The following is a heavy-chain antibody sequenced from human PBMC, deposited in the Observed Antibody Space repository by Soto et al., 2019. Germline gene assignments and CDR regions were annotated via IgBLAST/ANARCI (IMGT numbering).Heavy chain of an antibody. CDR1: GITLSRSW. D-gene: IGHD3-22*01. CDR3: ARDPYDNGGYAAFDI. CDR2: INPDGSDK. J-gene: IGHJ3*02. V-gene: IGHV3-7*04. Sequence: EVQLVESGGGLVQPGGSLRLYCVASGITLSRSWMTWVRQAPGKGLEWVANINPDGSDKYYVDSLKGRFTISRDNARNSLYLQMDSLSAEDTAVYYCARDPYDNGGYAAFDIWGQGTLVSVSS.